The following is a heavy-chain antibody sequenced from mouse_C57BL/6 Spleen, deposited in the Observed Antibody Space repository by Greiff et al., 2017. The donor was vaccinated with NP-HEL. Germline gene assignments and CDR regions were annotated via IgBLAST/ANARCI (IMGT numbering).Heavy chain of an antibody. Sequence: EVQLVESGGGLVKPGGSLKLSCAASGFTFSSYAMSWVRQTPEKRLEWVATISDGGSYTYYPDNVTGRFTISRDNAKNNLYLQMSHLKSEDTAMYYCARDPRDYAMDYWGQGTSVTVSS. CDR3: ARDPRDYAMDY. D-gene: IGHD3-1*01. J-gene: IGHJ4*01. V-gene: IGHV5-4*01. CDR2: ISDGGSYT. CDR1: GFTFSSYA.